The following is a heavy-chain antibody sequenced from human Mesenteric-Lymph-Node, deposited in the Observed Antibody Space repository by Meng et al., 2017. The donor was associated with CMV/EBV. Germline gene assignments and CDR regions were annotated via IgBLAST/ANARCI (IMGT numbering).Heavy chain of an antibody. D-gene: IGHD5-12*01. Sequence: SETLSLTCTVSNGSISSGDYYWSWIRQAPGKGPEWIGYVYHSGSTYYNPSLKSRVTFSVDTSKNQFSLKVNSVTAADTAVYFCARAAGGGYGPFDYWGQGMLVTVS. CDR3: ARAAGGGYGPFDY. CDR1: NGSISSGDYY. V-gene: IGHV4-30-4*08. CDR2: VYHSGST. J-gene: IGHJ4*02.